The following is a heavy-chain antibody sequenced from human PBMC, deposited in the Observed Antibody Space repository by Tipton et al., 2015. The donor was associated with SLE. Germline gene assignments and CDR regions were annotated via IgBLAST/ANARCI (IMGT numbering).Heavy chain of an antibody. D-gene: IGHD1-1*01. V-gene: IGHV3-23*01. CDR3: ARVWQLGPDY. CDR1: GFTFSSYA. Sequence: SLRLSCAASGFTFSSYAMSWVRQAPGKGLEWVSAISGSGGSTYYADSVKGRFTISRDNAKNSLYLQMNSLRAEDTAVYYCARVWQLGPDYWGQGTLVTVSS. J-gene: IGHJ4*02. CDR2: ISGSGGST.